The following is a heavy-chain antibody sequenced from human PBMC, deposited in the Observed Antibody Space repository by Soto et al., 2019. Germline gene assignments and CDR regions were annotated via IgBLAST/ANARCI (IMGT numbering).Heavy chain of an antibody. D-gene: IGHD1-1*01. J-gene: IGHJ6*02. CDR1: GFTFDDYA. Sequence: PGGSLRLSCAASGFTFDDYAMHWVRQAPGKGLEWVSGISWNSGSIGYADSVKGRFTISRDNAKNSLYLQMNSLRAEDTALYYCAKEISRWDNDYYGMDVWGQGTTVTVSS. CDR3: AKEISRWDNDYYGMDV. V-gene: IGHV3-9*01. CDR2: ISWNSGSI.